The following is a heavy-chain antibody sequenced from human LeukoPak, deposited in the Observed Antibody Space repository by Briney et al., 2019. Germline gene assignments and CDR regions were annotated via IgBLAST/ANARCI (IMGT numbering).Heavy chain of an antibody. J-gene: IGHJ4*02. CDR2: ITGSGDYT. CDR1: RFTFSNYA. V-gene: IGHV3-23*01. Sequence: PGGSLRLSCAASRFTFSNYAMGWVGQGPGKGLKGVSAITGSGDYTDYADSVNGRFTISRDTSKNTAYLQMISLRAEDTAVYYCAKRSGINYGYFDSWGQGALVTVSS. CDR3: AKRSGINYGYFDS. D-gene: IGHD1-26*01.